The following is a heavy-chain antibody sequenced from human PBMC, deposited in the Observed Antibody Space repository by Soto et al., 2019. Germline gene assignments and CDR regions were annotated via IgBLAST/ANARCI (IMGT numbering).Heavy chain of an antibody. V-gene: IGHV3-23*01. Sequence: VGSLRLSFATSRFTLSNSVMSWVRQAPGKGLEWVSTIAGKTYYSDSVKGRFTISRDNSQSTLYLQLNSLRAEDTAVYYCARKIDVPTGMLDHWGQGTLVTVSS. D-gene: IGHD1-1*01. CDR1: RFTLSNSV. CDR2: IAGKT. CDR3: ARKIDVPTGMLDH. J-gene: IGHJ4*02.